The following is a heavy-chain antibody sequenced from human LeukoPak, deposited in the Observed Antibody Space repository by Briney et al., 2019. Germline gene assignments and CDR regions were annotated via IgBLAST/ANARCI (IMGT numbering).Heavy chain of an antibody. CDR1: GLTFSRSP. J-gene: IGHJ4*02. Sequence: GSLRLSCAASGLTFSRSPMHWIRQAPGKGLEWVAGISDDGKSVHYEDSLKGRFTISRDTSKNTVYLEMNGLRSGYTAIYYCAREGTSSGHCGNFDYWGQGTLVTVSS. V-gene: IGHV3-30*04. CDR3: AREGTSSGHCGNFDY. CDR2: ISDDGKSV. D-gene: IGHD3-22*01.